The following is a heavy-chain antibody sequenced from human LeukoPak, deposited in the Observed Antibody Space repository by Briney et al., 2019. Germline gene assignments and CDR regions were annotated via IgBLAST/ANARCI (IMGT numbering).Heavy chain of an antibody. CDR3: ARSDYGSNYYYMDV. D-gene: IGHD3-10*01. CDR1: GYSFSSYW. V-gene: IGHV5-51*01. Sequence: GESLKISCEGSGYSFSSYWIGWVRQMPGKGLEWVGIIFPGDSDTRYSPSFQGQVTISADKSIRTAYLQWSSLKASDTAMYYCARSDYGSNYYYMDVWGKGTTVTVSS. J-gene: IGHJ6*03. CDR2: IFPGDSDT.